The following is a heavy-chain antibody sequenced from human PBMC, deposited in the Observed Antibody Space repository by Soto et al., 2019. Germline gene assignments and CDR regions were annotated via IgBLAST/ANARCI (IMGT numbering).Heavy chain of an antibody. CDR1: GFTFSSYG. Sequence: GGSLRLSCAASGFTFSSYGMHWVRQAPGKGLEWVTVICGSVGSTYYADSVKGRFTISRDNSKNTLYLQMNSLRAEDTAVYYCARVSVAGIIIDYWGQGTLVTVSS. CDR2: ICGSVGST. D-gene: IGHD6-19*01. V-gene: IGHV3-23*01. CDR3: ARVSVAGIIIDY. J-gene: IGHJ4*02.